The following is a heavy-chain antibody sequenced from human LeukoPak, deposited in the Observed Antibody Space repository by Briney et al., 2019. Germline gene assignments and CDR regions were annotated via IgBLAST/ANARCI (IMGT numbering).Heavy chain of an antibody. CDR2: IIPILGTA. J-gene: IGHJ5*01. CDR3: ASNTNYYENTGHYVLDS. Sequence: GASVKVSCNASGGXFSTYAIGWVRQAPGQGLEWMGGIIPILGTANYAQEFKGRVTITADEFTGTAYMELSSLRSEDTAVFYCASNTNYYENTGHYVLDSWGQGSLVTVSS. D-gene: IGHD3-22*01. CDR1: GGXFSTYA. V-gene: IGHV1-69*01.